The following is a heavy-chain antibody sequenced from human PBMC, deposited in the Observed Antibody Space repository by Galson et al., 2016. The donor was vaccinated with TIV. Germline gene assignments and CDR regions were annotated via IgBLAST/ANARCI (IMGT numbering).Heavy chain of an antibody. CDR1: GYRFTNYW. CDR3: ARGVSSGSAWLDP. J-gene: IGHJ5*02. Sequence: QSGAEVKKPGESLRISCKGSGYRFTNYWINWVRQMPGKGLEWMGRIDPTDSYTNYSPSFQGHVTISADKSSTTAYLQWSSLKASDTAMYYCARGVSSGSAWLDPWGPGTPVTVSS. D-gene: IGHD3-10*01. CDR2: IDPTDSYT. V-gene: IGHV5-10-1*01.